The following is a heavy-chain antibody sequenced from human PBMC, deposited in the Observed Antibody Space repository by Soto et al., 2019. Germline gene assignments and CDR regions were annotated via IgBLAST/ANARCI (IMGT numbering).Heavy chain of an antibody. CDR2: ITGSGAYT. D-gene: IGHD4-17*01. J-gene: IGHJ4*02. CDR3: AKDPAGNGDNEGLFDF. CDR1: GFTFSTFS. Sequence: VQLLESGGGLVQPGGSLRLSCEASGFTFSTFSMSWVRQSPRKGLEWVSGITGSGAYTYYADSVKGRFTLSRDNSKNIVYLQMNSLGVADTAIYYCAKDPAGNGDNEGLFDFWGQGTLVTVSS. V-gene: IGHV3-23*01.